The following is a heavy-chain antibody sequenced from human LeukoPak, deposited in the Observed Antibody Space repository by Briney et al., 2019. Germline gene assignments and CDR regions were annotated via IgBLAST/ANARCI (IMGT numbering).Heavy chain of an antibody. CDR1: GFSVSSSY. D-gene: IGHD2-2*02. CDR2: IYRDGKT. J-gene: IGHJ6*02. V-gene: IGHV3-53*01. Sequence: PGGSLRLSCAASGFSVSSSYMNWVRQAPGKGLERVSIIYRDGKTFYADYVKGRFTISRDSSKNTLYLQMNSLRAEDTAVYYCARDSFSAAIDCMDVWGQGTTVTVSS. CDR3: ARDSFSAAIDCMDV.